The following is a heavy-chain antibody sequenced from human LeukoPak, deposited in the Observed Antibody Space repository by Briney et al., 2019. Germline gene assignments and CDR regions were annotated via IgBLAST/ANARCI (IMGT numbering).Heavy chain of an antibody. J-gene: IGHJ5*02. CDR2: INDGGST. V-gene: IGHV4-39*07. D-gene: IGHD4-17*01. CDR1: GGSISSNNYY. CDR3: GRDDFGDYTRRFDP. Sequence: PSETLSLTCTVSGGSISSNNYYWGWIRQPPGRGLEWIASINDGGSTYCNPSLKSRVTMSVGTSKNQFSLRLSSVTAADTAMYYCGRDDFGDYTRRFDPWGQGTLVTVSS.